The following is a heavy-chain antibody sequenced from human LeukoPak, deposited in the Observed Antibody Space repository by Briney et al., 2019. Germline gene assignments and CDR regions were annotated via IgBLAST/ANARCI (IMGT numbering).Heavy chain of an antibody. CDR2: IRYDGNNK. CDR3: ARDLITTTTFDS. J-gene: IGHJ4*02. V-gene: IGHV3-30*02. Sequence: GGSLRLSCAASGFTFSSYGMHWVRQAPGKGLEWVAFIRYDGNNKYYADSVKGRFTISRDNSKNSLYLQMNSLRAEDTAVYYCARDLITTTTFDSWGQGTLVTVSS. D-gene: IGHD1-1*01. CDR1: GFTFSSYG.